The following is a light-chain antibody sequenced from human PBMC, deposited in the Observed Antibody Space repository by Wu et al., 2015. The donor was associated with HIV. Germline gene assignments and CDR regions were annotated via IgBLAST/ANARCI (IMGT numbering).Light chain of an antibody. Sequence: AIQMTQSPSSLSASVGDRVSITCRASQGIRNDLAWYQQKPGKAPKLLIYATSTLHSGVPSRFSGSGSDTDFTLTISSLQPEDFASYYCLQDYNYPWTFGQGTKVEIK. CDR3: LQDYNYPWT. CDR1: QGIRND. J-gene: IGKJ1*01. CDR2: ATS. V-gene: IGKV1-6*01.